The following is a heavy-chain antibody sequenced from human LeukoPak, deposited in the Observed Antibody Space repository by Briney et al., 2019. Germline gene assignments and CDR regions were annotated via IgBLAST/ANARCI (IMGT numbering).Heavy chain of an antibody. CDR3: ARRGRVGATRNAFDI. CDR1: GYTFASYG. V-gene: IGHV1-18*01. D-gene: IGHD1-26*01. CDR2: ISAYNGNT. J-gene: IGHJ3*02. Sequence: ASVKVSCKASGYTFASYGISWVRQAPGQGLEWMGWISAYNGNTNYAQKLQGRVTMTTDTSTSTAYMELRSLRSDDTAVYYCARRGRVGATRNAFDIWGQGTMVTVSS.